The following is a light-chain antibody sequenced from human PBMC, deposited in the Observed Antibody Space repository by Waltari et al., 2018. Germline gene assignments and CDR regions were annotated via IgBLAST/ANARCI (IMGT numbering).Light chain of an antibody. CDR1: RSNVGGYNY. CDR3: SSYTSSGTGVL. J-gene: IGLJ2*01. Sequence: QSALTQPASVSGSPGQSIPTSCTGTRSNVGGYNYVSWYQQHPGKAPKLMIYDVTNRPSGVSNRFSGSKSGNTASLTISGLQAEDEADYYCSSYTSSGTGVLFGGGTKLSVL. V-gene: IGLV2-14*03. CDR2: DVT.